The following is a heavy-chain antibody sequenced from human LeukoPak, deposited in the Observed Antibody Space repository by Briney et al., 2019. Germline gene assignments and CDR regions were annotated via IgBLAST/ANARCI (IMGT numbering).Heavy chain of an antibody. Sequence: GGSLRLSCAASGFTFSSNAMSWVRQAPGKGLEWVSAISGSGGSTYYADSVKGRFTISRDNSKNTLYLQMNSLRAEDTAVYYCAKDRGVGDIVVVPAEAFDIWGQGTMVTVSS. V-gene: IGHV3-23*01. CDR2: ISGSGGST. D-gene: IGHD2-2*01. J-gene: IGHJ3*02. CDR3: AKDRGVGDIVVVPAEAFDI. CDR1: GFTFSSNA.